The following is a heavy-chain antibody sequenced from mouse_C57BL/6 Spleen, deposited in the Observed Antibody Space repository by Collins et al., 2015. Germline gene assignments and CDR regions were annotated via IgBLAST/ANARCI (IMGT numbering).Heavy chain of an antibody. Sequence: EVQLQQSGPELVKPGASVKISCKASGYTFTDYYMNWVKQSHGKSLEWIGDINPNNGGTSYNQKFKGKATLTVDKSSSTAYMELRSLTSEDSAVYYCAVRTAQALFDYWGQGTTLTVSS. V-gene: IGHV1-26*01. D-gene: IGHD3-2*02. CDR1: GYTFTDYY. CDR3: AVRTAQALFDY. CDR2: INPNNGGT. J-gene: IGHJ2*01.